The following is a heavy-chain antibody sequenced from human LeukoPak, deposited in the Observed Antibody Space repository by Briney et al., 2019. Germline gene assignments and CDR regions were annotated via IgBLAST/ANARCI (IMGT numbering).Heavy chain of an antibody. CDR1: GFTFSSYG. J-gene: IGHJ4*02. Sequence: GGSLRLSCAASGFTFSSYGMHWVRQAPGKGLEWVAVIWYDGSNKYYADSVKGRFTISRDNSKNTLYLQMNSLRAEDTAVYYCAKAGEEYYDYVWGSYRNDYWGQETLVTVSS. CDR3: AKAGEEYYDYVWGSYRNDY. D-gene: IGHD3-16*02. V-gene: IGHV3-33*06. CDR2: IWYDGSNK.